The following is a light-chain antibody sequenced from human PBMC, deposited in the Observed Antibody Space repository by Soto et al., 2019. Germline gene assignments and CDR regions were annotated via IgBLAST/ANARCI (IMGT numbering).Light chain of an antibody. CDR3: QQTYNLPPT. V-gene: IGKV1-39*01. CDR2: SIS. J-gene: IGKJ4*01. CDR1: QTISTF. Sequence: DIQLTQSPSSLSASVGDRVSITCRTSQTISTFLNWYHHRPGQAPKLLIYSISNLQSGVPSRFSGGGAGTEFTVTISSLQPEDFGSYSCQQTYNLPPTCGGGTRVQIK.